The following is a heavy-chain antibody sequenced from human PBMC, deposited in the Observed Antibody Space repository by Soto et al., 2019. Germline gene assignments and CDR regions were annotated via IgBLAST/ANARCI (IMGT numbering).Heavy chain of an antibody. CDR3: ARDYYGSGRLNAHNWFDP. J-gene: IGHJ5*02. CDR1: GYTFTTYG. CDR2: ISAYNGNT. D-gene: IGHD3-10*01. V-gene: IGHV1-18*01. Sequence: QVQLVQSGAEVKKPGASVKVSCKASGYTFTTYGISWVRQAPGQGLEWMGWISAYNGNTNYAQKLQGRVTMTTDTSASTAYMELRSLRSDDTAVYYCARDYYGSGRLNAHNWFDPWGQGTLVTVSS.